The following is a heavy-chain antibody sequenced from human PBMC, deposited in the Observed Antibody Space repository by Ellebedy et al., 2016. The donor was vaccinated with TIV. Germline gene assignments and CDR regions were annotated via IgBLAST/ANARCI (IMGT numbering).Heavy chain of an antibody. CDR2: ISRSGSSI. D-gene: IGHD6-19*01. J-gene: IGHJ4*02. CDR3: ARAYSSGWYYFDS. V-gene: IGHV3-11*01. Sequence: GGSLRLSXVASGFVYSDHTMNWLRQTPGKGPEWVANISRSGSSIYYADSVKGRFTISRDNAKKSLYLQMNSLRAEDTAVYYCARAYSSGWYYFDSWGQGTLVTVSS. CDR1: GFVYSDHT.